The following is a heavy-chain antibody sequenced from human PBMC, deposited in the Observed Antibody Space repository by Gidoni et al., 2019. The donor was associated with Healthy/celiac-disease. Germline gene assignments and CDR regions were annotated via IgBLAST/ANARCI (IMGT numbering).Heavy chain of an antibody. CDR3: ARGNPFVDY. Sequence: SLKSRVTISVDTSKNQFSLKLSSVTAADTAVYYCARGNPFVDYWGQGTLVTVSS. V-gene: IGHV4-34*01. J-gene: IGHJ4*02. D-gene: IGHD3-10*01.